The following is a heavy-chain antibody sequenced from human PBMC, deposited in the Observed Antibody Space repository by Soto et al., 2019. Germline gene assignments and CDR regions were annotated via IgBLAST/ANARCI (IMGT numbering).Heavy chain of an antibody. CDR3: AVVVVAATDIYYYGMDV. J-gene: IGHJ6*02. D-gene: IGHD2-15*01. CDR2: IIPIFGTA. V-gene: IGHV1-69*13. CDR1: GGTSSSYA. Sequence: ASVKVSCKASGGTSSSYAISWVRQAPGQGLEWMGGIIPIFGTANYAQKFQGRVTITADESTSTAYMELSSLRSEDTAVYYCAVVVVAATDIYYYGMDVWGQGTTVTVS.